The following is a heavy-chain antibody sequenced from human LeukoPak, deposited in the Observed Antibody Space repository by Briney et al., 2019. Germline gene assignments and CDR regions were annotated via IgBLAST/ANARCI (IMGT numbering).Heavy chain of an antibody. CDR1: GGSISSYY. V-gene: IGHV4-4*07. J-gene: IGHJ3*02. Sequence: SSETLSLTCTVSGGSISSYYWSWIRQPAGKGLEWIGRIYTSGSTNYNPSLKSRVTISVDTSKNQFSLKLSSVTAADTAVYYCARHVFLGPGEAFDIWGQGTMVTVSS. CDR2: IYTSGST. D-gene: IGHD3-10*01. CDR3: ARHVFLGPGEAFDI.